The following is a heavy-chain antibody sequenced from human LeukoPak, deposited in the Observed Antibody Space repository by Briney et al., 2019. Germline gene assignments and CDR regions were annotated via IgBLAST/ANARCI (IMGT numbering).Heavy chain of an antibody. D-gene: IGHD3-22*01. J-gene: IGHJ3*02. CDR1: GFTFNTYS. CDR3: AKDATMIVVVTPDAFDI. Sequence: PGGSLRLSCAASGFTFNTYSMNWVRQVPGKGLEWVSAISGSGGSTYYADSVKGRFTISRDNSKNTLYLQMNSLRAEDTAVYYCAKDATMIVVVTPDAFDIWGQGTMVTVSS. V-gene: IGHV3-23*01. CDR2: ISGSGGST.